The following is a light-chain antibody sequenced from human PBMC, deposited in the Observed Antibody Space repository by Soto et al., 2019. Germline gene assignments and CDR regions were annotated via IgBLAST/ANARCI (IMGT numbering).Light chain of an antibody. CDR1: SSDVGGYNS. J-gene: IGLJ1*01. V-gene: IGLV2-11*01. CDR2: DVS. CDR3: CSYAGSDTHYV. Sequence: QSVLTQPRSVSGSPGQSVTISCTGTSSDVGGYNSVSWYQQHPDKAPKFMIYDVSKRPSGVPVRFSGSKSCNSASLTFFGLQAEDEADYYCCSYAGSDTHYVFGTGTKVTVL.